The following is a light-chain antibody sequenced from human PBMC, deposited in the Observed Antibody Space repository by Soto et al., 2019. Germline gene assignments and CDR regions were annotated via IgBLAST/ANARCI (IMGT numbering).Light chain of an antibody. CDR2: RAS. V-gene: IGKV3-20*01. CDR3: QQYGSSPLT. CDR1: QSVSSNY. J-gene: IGKJ4*01. Sequence: PGEIATLSCRASQSVSSNYLAWYQQKPGQTPKVLIYRASTRATGIPDRFSGSGSGTDFTLTISRLEAEDFAVYYCQQYGSSPLTFGGGTKVDIK.